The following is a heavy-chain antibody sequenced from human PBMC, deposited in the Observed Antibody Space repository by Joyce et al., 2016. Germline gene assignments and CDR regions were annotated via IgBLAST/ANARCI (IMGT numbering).Heavy chain of an antibody. Sequence: QVQLVQSGAEVKKPGASVKVSCKASGYTVTAYYLHWVRQAPGKGLEWMGWIYSNTGDTQNAQKFQGWVTMTRDTSISTAYLELRSLKPDDTAVYFCAREKLETTRHFDNWGQGTLVTVSS. J-gene: IGHJ4*02. D-gene: IGHD1-7*01. CDR2: IYSNTGDT. V-gene: IGHV1-2*04. CDR1: GYTVTAYY. CDR3: AREKLETTRHFDN.